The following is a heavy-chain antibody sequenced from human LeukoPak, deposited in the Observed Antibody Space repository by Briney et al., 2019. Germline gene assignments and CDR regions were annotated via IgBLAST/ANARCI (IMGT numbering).Heavy chain of an antibody. J-gene: IGHJ4*02. CDR3: ARKNRITMIVRPFDY. D-gene: IGHD3-22*01. V-gene: IGHV4-39*01. CDR2: IYYSGST. CDR1: GGSISSSSYY. Sequence: SETLSLTCTVSGGSISSSSYYWGWIRQPPGKGLEWIGSIYYSGSTYYNPSLKSRVTISVDTSKNQFSLKLSSVTAADTAVYYCARKNRITMIVRPFDYWGQGTLVTVSS.